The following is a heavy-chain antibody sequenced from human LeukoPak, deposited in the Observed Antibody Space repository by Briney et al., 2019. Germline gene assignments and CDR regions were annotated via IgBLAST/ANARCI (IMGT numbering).Heavy chain of an antibody. D-gene: IGHD1-14*01. V-gene: IGHV3-74*01. J-gene: IGHJ4*02. CDR2: VDHGGSGT. Sequence: GGSLRLSCATSGFTFTSYWMHWVRQVAGKGLVWLARVDHGGSGTNYADSVKGRFTISRDNAKSTVYLQMNSLRVEDTAVYYCITDLGWGQGTLVTVSS. CDR3: ITDLG. CDR1: GFTFTSYW.